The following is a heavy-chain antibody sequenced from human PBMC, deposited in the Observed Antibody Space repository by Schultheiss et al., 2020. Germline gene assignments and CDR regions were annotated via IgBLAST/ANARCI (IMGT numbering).Heavy chain of an antibody. D-gene: IGHD6-19*01. CDR2: IYTSGST. V-gene: IGHV4-61*02. CDR1: GGSISSGSYY. CDR3: ARITSGWYDEA. Sequence: SQTLSLTCTVSGGSISSGSYYWSWIRQPAGKGLEWIGRIYTSGSTNYNPSLKSRVTISVDTSKNQFSLKLSSVTAADSAVYYCARITSGWYDEAWGQGTLVTVSS. J-gene: IGHJ5*02.